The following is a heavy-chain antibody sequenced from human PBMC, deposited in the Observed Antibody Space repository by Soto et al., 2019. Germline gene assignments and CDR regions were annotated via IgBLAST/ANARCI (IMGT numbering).Heavy chain of an antibody. Sequence: GGSLRLSCAASGFTFSSYSMNWVRQAPGKGLEWVSSISSSSSYIYYADSVKGRFTISRDNAKNSLYLQMNSLRAEDTAVYYCARDGNWHDSYGMDVWGQGTTVTVSS. CDR1: GFTFSSYS. CDR3: ARDGNWHDSYGMDV. J-gene: IGHJ6*02. V-gene: IGHV3-21*01. D-gene: IGHD1-1*01. CDR2: ISSSSSYI.